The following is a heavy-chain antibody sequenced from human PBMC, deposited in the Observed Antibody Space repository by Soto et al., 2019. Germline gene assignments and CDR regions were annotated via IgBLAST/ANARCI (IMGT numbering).Heavy chain of an antibody. D-gene: IGHD6-13*01. CDR2: ISSSSSTI. J-gene: IGHJ5*02. CDR1: GFTFSRYS. Sequence: EVPLVESGGGLVQPGGSLRLSCAASGFTFSRYSMNWVRQAPGKGLEWVAYISSSSSTIYYADSVKGRVTISRDNGKNALYLQMNSLRAEDTAVYYCARHPERIAQIGWFDPWGQGTLVTVSS. V-gene: IGHV3-48*01. CDR3: ARHPERIAQIGWFDP.